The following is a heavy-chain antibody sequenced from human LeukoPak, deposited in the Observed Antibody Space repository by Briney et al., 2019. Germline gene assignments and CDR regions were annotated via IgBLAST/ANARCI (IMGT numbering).Heavy chain of an antibody. Sequence: SETLSLTCTVSGGSISSYYWSWIRQPAGKGLEWIGRIYTSGSTNYNASLKSRVSMSVDTSKNQFSLKLSSVTAADTAVYYCARSQQNDYVWGSYRRFQYYFDYWGQGTLVTVSS. CDR3: ARSQQNDYVWGSYRRFQYYFDY. CDR1: GGSISSYY. CDR2: IYTSGST. D-gene: IGHD3-16*02. V-gene: IGHV4-4*07. J-gene: IGHJ4*02.